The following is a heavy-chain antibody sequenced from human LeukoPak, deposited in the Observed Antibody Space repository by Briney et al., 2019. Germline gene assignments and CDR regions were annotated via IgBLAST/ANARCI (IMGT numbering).Heavy chain of an antibody. Sequence: GASVKVSCKVSGYTLTELSMHWVRQAPGKGLEWMGGFDPEDGETIYAQKFQGRVTMTEDTSTDTAYMELSSLRSEDTAVYYCATKSPTVTTDYYMDVWGKGTTVTVSS. CDR2: FDPEDGET. V-gene: IGHV1-24*01. J-gene: IGHJ6*03. D-gene: IGHD4-17*01. CDR1: GYTLTELS. CDR3: ATKSPTVTTDYYMDV.